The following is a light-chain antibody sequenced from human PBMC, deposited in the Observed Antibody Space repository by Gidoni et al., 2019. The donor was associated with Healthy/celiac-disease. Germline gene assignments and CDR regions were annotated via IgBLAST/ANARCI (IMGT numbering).Light chain of an antibody. J-gene: IGKJ4*01. CDR1: QDISTW. Sequence: DIQMTQSQSSVSESVGDSVTITCRASQDISTWLAWYQQKAGNAPNLLIYGASSLQSGVPSRFSGSGSGTDFTLTISSLQPDDFATYYCQAGNSFPQTLTFGGGTRVEIK. CDR3: QAGNSFPQTLT. CDR2: GAS. V-gene: IGKV1-12*01.